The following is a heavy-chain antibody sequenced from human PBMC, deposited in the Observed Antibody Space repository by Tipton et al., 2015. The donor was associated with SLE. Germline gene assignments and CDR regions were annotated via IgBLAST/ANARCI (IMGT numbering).Heavy chain of an antibody. V-gene: IGHV4-31*02. CDR3: ARVGDSSGYYYPFDY. D-gene: IGHD3-22*01. CDR1: GGSISSGGYY. J-gene: IGHJ4*02. CDR2: IYYSGST. Sequence: LRLSCTVSGGSISSGGYYWSWIRQHPGKGLEWIGYIYYSGSTDYNPSLKSRVTISIDTSKNQFSLKLSSVTAADTAVYYCARVGDSSGYYYPFDYWGQGTLVTVSS.